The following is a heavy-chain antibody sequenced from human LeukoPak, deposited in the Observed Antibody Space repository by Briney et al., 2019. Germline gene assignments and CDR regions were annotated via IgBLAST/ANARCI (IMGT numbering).Heavy chain of an antibody. CDR2: IYYSGST. Sequence: SETLSLTCTVSGGSISSSSYYWGWIRQPPGTGLEWIGSIYYSGSTYYNPSLKSRVTISVDTSKNQFSLKLSSVTAADTAVYYCARDQLLSQLGNAFDIWGQGTMVTVSS. CDR3: ARDQLLSQLGNAFDI. J-gene: IGHJ3*02. CDR1: GGSISSSSYY. V-gene: IGHV4-39*07. D-gene: IGHD1-26*01.